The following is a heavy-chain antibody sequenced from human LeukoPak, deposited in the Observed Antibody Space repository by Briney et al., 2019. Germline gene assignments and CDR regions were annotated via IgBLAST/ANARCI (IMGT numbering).Heavy chain of an antibody. CDR1: GYTFTSYY. D-gene: IGHD3-9*01. CDR3: ARDHPEYYDILTGYYNPTHFDY. CDR2: INPSGGST. V-gene: IGHV1-46*01. Sequence: ASVKVSCKASGYTFTSYYMHWVRQAPGQGLEWMGVINPSGGSTSYAQKFQGRVTMTRDTSTSTVYMELSSLRSDDTAVYYCARDHPEYYDILTGYYNPTHFDYWGQGTLVTVSS. J-gene: IGHJ4*02.